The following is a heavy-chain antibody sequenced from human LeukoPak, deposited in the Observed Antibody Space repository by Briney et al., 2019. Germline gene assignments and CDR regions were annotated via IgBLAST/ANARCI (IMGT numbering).Heavy chain of an antibody. CDR3: AGTDIVATSVDY. J-gene: IGHJ4*02. Sequence: SETLSLTCTVSGGSISSYYWSWIRQPPGKGLEWVGHIHYSGNTKYNASLKTRLTISVDTSKNQFSLRLYSVTAADTAVYYCAGTDIVATSVDYWGQGTLVTVSS. V-gene: IGHV4-59*01. CDR1: GGSISSYY. CDR2: IHYSGNT. D-gene: IGHD5-12*01.